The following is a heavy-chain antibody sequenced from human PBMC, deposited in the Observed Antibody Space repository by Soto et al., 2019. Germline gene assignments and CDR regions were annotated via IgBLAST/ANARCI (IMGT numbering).Heavy chain of an antibody. J-gene: IGHJ4*02. CDR2: VRHSGT. V-gene: IGHV4-30-2*01. D-gene: IGHD2-21*01. Sequence: QLQLQESGSGPVKSSETLSLSCAVSGVSISSGGCSWRWLRQPPGRGLEWIGYVRHSGTSYNPSLKSPVTISPDRSKNQFSPRVNSVTAADTAGYYCARGPYLKPSLLVYGGQGGLVTVSS. CDR1: GVSISSGGCS. CDR3: ARGPYLKPSLLVY.